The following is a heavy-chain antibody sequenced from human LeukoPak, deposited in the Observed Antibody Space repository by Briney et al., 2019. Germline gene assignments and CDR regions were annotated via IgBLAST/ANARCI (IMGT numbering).Heavy chain of an antibody. D-gene: IGHD2-2*01. Sequence: GGSLRLSCAASGFTFSSYWMSWVRQAPGKGLEWVAVISYDGSNKCYADSVKGRFTISRDNSKNTLYLQMNSLRAEDTAVYYCASVVVPAAMVLWGQGTLVTVSS. V-gene: IGHV3-30-3*01. CDR1: GFTFSSYW. CDR3: ASVVVPAAMVL. CDR2: ISYDGSNK. J-gene: IGHJ4*02.